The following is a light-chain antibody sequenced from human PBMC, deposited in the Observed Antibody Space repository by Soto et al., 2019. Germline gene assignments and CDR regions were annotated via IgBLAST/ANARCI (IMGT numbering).Light chain of an antibody. J-gene: IGKJ1*01. CDR3: QYYNCYCWT. CDR2: KTS. V-gene: IGKV1-5*03. CDR1: QSISSW. Sequence: DIPLTQSPSTLSASVGDRVTITCRASQSISSWLAWYQQKPGKAPNFLIYKTSNLESGLPSRFSGSGSGTEFTLTISSLQPDDFATYYSQYYNCYCWTFGQGTKVEIK.